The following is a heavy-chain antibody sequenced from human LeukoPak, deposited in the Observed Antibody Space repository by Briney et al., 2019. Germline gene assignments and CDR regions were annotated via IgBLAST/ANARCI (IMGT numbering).Heavy chain of an antibody. CDR3: ARHLVGYCSSTSCSNWYFDL. D-gene: IGHD2-2*01. CDR1: GGSISSSSYY. V-gene: IGHV4-39*01. CDR2: IYYCGSP. Sequence: DTLSLTCTVSGGSISSSSYYWGWIRQPPGKGLEWISCIYYCGSPYYNPSLKSRITISVDTSKNHFSLKLSSVTAAATAVYYCARHLVGYCSSTSCSNWYFDLWGRGTLVTVSS. J-gene: IGHJ2*01.